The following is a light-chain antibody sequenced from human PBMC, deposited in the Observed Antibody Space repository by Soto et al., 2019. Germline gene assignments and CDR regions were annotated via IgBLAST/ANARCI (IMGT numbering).Light chain of an antibody. J-gene: IGKJ5*01. CDR2: AAS. CDR3: QQLNSYPIT. CDR1: QGLNSD. Sequence: DIRLTQSLSFLSASVGDRVTSACRASQGLNSDIAWYQQKPGKAPKLLIYAASTLQSGVPSRFSGSGSGTEFTLTISSLQPEDFATYYCQQLNSYPITFGQGTRLEIK. V-gene: IGKV1-9*01.